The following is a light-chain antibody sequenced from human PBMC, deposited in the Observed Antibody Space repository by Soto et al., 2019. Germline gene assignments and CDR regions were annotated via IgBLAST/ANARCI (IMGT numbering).Light chain of an antibody. CDR2: GAS. Sequence: EIVLTQSPGTLSLSPGERATLSCRASQSVISSHLAWYQQKPGQPPRLLIYGASSRATGIPDRFSGSGFGTDFTLTISRLEPEDFAVYYCQQYSSPLRQYTFGQGTKLEIK. V-gene: IGKV3-20*01. J-gene: IGKJ2*01. CDR1: QSVISSH. CDR3: QQYSSPLRQYT.